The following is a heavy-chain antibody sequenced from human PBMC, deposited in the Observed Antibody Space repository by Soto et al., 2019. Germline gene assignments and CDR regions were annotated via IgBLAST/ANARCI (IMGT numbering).Heavy chain of an antibody. Sequence: PGGSLRLSCAASGFTFSGSAMHWVRQASGKGLEWVGRIRSKANSYATAYAASVKGRFTISRDDSKNTAYLQMNSLKTEDTAVYYCTRNYYDSSGYYYFXYWGQGTLVTVSS. V-gene: IGHV3-73*01. CDR2: IRSKANSYAT. CDR1: GFTFSGSA. D-gene: IGHD3-22*01. J-gene: IGHJ4*02. CDR3: TRNYYDSSGYYYFXY.